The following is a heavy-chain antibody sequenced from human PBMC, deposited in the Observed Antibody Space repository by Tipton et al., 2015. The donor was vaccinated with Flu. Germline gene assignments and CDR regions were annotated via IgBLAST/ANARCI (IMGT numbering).Heavy chain of an antibody. CDR1: GFTFSSYS. Sequence: SLRLSCAASGFTFSSYSMNWVRQAPGKGLEWVSSISSSSSYIYYADSVKGRFTISRDNAKNSLYLQMNSLRAEDTAVYYCARITGGYYDSSGYYPDAFDIWGQGTMVTVSS. D-gene: IGHD3-22*01. J-gene: IGHJ3*02. CDR3: ARITGGYYDSSGYYPDAFDI. V-gene: IGHV3-21*01. CDR2: ISSSSSYI.